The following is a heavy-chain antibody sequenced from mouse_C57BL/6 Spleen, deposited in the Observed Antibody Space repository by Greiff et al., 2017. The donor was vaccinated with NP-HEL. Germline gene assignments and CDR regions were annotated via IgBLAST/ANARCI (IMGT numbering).Heavy chain of an antibody. CDR2: IDPSDSET. J-gene: IGHJ3*01. D-gene: IGHD1-1*01. Sequence: QVQLKQPGAELVRPGSSVKLSCKASGYTFTSYWMHWVKQRPIQGLEWIGNIDPSDSETHYNQKFKDKATLTVDKSSSTAYMQLSSLTSEDSAVYYCARGGTLSLGFAYWGQGTLVTVSA. V-gene: IGHV1-52*01. CDR3: ARGGTLSLGFAY. CDR1: GYTFTSYW.